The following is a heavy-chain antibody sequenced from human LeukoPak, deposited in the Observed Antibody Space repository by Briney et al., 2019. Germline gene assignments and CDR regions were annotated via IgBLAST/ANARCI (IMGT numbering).Heavy chain of an antibody. J-gene: IGHJ4*02. CDR2: IIPILGIA. CDR3: ARDLDCGGDCYSQWGRYFDY. D-gene: IGHD2-21*02. V-gene: IGHV1-69*04. CDR1: GGTFSSYA. Sequence: GASVKVSCKASGGTFSSYAISWVRQAPGQGLEWMGRIIPILGIANYAQKFQGRVTITADKSTSTAYMELSSLRSEDTAVYYCARDLDCGGDCYSQWGRYFDYWAREPWSPSPQ.